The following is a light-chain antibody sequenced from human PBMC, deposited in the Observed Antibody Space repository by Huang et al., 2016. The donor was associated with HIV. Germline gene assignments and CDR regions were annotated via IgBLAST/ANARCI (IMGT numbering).Light chain of an antibody. J-gene: IGKJ1*01. CDR3: QQTYSSPRT. Sequence: DIQMTQSPSSLSASVGDRVTITCRASQTINSYLHWYQQKPGKAPQLLIYAASNLQSGFPSRFSGGGSGTDFTLTIISLQPEDFATYYCQQTYSSPRTFGQGTKVDIK. CDR2: AAS. V-gene: IGKV1-39*01. CDR1: QTINSY.